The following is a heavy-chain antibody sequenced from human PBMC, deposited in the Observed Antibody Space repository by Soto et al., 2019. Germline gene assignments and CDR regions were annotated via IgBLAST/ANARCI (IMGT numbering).Heavy chain of an antibody. J-gene: IGHJ4*02. CDR1: GFTFSDYY. V-gene: IGHV3-11*01. CDR2: ISSSGSII. D-gene: IGHD3-22*01. Sequence: LRLSCAASGFTFSDYYMSWIRQAPGKGLEWVSYISSSGSIIYYADSVKGRFTISRDNAKNSLYLQMNSLRAEDTAVYYCARDQGYYESSGYFDYWGQGTLVTVSS. CDR3: ARDQGYYESSGYFDY.